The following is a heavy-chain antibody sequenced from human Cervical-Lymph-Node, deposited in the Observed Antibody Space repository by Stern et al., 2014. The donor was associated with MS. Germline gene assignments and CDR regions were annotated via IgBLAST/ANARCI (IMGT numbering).Heavy chain of an antibody. V-gene: IGHV3-30-3*01. CDR3: VRERSSRGFDY. D-gene: IGHD5/OR15-5a*01. CDR2: ISYDGNTK. J-gene: IGHJ4*02. CDR1: GFTFTSYA. Sequence: MQLVESGGGVVQPGRSLRVSCATAGFTFTSYAMNWVRQAPGKGLEWVAVISYDGNTKYYADSVKDRFTISRDNSKNTLYLQMSSLRAEDTAVYYCVRERSSRGFDYWGQGSLVTVSS.